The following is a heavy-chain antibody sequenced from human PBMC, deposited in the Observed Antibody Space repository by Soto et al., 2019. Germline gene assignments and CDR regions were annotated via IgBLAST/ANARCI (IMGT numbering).Heavy chain of an antibody. CDR3: ARYFNPLDV. Sequence: QVQLVQSGAEVRKPGASVKVSCRASGYTLGTYDINWVRQAPGQGLEWRGWLSPSTGNTGYAQKFQGRVTMTSDTSITTAYMELRNLRSDDTAVYYCARYFNPLDVWGQGTTVTVSS. D-gene: IGHD3-9*01. CDR1: GYTLGTYD. J-gene: IGHJ6*02. V-gene: IGHV1-8*01. CDR2: LSPSTGNT.